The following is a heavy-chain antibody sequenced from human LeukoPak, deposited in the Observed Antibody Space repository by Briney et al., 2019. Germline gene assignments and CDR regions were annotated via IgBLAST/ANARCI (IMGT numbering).Heavy chain of an antibody. Sequence: ASVKVSCKDSGGTFSSYAISWVRQAPGQGLEWMGGIIPIFGTANYAQKFQGRVTITADESTSTAYMELSSLRSEDTAVYYCAGDPMTLRGAFDIWGQGTMVTVSS. D-gene: IGHD2-21*02. CDR3: AGDPMTLRGAFDI. CDR2: IIPIFGTA. J-gene: IGHJ3*02. V-gene: IGHV1-69*13. CDR1: GGTFSSYA.